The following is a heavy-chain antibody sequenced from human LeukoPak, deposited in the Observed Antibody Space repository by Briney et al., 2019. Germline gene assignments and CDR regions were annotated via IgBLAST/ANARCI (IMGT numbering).Heavy chain of an antibody. CDR3: AREEGRGYSGYDLDY. CDR1: GYTFTSYY. CDR2: INPSGGST. Sequence: ASVTVSCKASGYTFTSYYMHWVRQAPGQGLEWMGIINPSGGSTSYAQKFQGRVTMTRDTSTSTVYMELSSLRSEDTAVYYCAREEGRGYSGYDLDYWGQGTLVTVSS. V-gene: IGHV1-46*01. J-gene: IGHJ4*02. D-gene: IGHD5-12*01.